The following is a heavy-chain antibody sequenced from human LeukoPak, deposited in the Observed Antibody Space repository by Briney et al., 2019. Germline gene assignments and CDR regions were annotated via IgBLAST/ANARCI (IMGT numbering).Heavy chain of an antibody. J-gene: IGHJ4*02. D-gene: IGHD2-2*01. CDR1: GFTFSSYS. Sequence: GGSLRLSCAASGFTFSSYSMTWVRQAPGKGLEWVSYISSSSSTIYYADSVKGRFTISRDNAKNTLYLQMNSLRAEDTAVYYCARDTQYCSSTSCYSTEAIDYWGQGTLVTVSS. CDR2: ISSSSSTI. V-gene: IGHV3-48*04. CDR3: ARDTQYCSSTSCYSTEAIDY.